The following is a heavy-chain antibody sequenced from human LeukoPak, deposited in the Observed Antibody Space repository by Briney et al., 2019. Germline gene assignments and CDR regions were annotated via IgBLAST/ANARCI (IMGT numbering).Heavy chain of an antibody. D-gene: IGHD2-2*02. CDR3: AGSALTYTVHFDY. V-gene: IGHV3-23*01. CDR2: IGGSAGGT. J-gene: IGHJ4*02. Sequence: PGGSLRLSCTASGFTFSSFGMTWVRQAPGKGLQLVAAIGGSAGGTQYADSVKGRFTISRDNSKNTLYLQMNSLRPEDTAVYYCAGSALTYTVHFDYWGQGALVTVSS. CDR1: GFTFSSFG.